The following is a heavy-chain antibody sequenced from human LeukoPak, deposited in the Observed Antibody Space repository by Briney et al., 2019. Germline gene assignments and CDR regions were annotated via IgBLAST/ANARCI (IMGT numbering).Heavy chain of an antibody. D-gene: IGHD6-13*01. CDR1: GLTFDDYA. J-gene: IGHJ4*02. V-gene: IGHV3-9*01. CDR2: ISWNSGSI. CDR3: AKVVGSSWYSDDY. Sequence: PGGSLRLSCAASGLTFDDYAMHWVRQAPGKGLEWVSGISWNSGSIGYADSVKGRFTISRDNAKNSLYLQMNSLRAEDTALYYCAKVVGSSWYSDDYWGQGTLVTVSS.